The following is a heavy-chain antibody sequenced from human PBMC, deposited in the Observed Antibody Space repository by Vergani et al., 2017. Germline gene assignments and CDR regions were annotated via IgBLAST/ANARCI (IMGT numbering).Heavy chain of an antibody. CDR1: GYTFSNYY. CDR2: INPSGGHT. CDR3: ARGDYGILTGYRY. D-gene: IGHD3-9*01. J-gene: IGHJ4*02. V-gene: IGHV1-46*03. Sequence: QVQLVQSGAEVKKSGASVKVSCKTSGYTFSNYYMHWVRQAPGQGLEWMGIINPSGGHTNYAQKFQGRVTMTRDTSTSTVYMELSRLRSEDTAIYYCARGDYGILTGYRYWGQGTLVTVSA.